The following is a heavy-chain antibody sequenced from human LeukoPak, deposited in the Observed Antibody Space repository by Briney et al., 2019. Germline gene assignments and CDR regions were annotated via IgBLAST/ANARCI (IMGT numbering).Heavy chain of an antibody. Sequence: PGGSLRLSCAASGFTFNSYTMNWVRQAPGKGLEWVSSISSSSSYRYYVDSVKGRFTISRDNAKNSLYLQMNSLRAEDTAVYYCATTTVTNDYWGQGTLVTVSS. CDR3: ATTTVTNDY. V-gene: IGHV3-21*01. CDR1: GFTFNSYT. D-gene: IGHD4-17*01. J-gene: IGHJ4*02. CDR2: ISSSSSYR.